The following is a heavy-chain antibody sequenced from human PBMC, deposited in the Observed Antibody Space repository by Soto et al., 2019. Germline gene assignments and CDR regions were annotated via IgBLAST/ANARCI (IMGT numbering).Heavy chain of an antibody. CDR3: ACEQQLATFQH. V-gene: IGHV1-3*01. CDR2: INAGSGNT. Sequence: QVQLVQSGAEVKKPGASVKVSCKASGYTFTNYAIHWVRQAPGQRLEWMGWINAGSGNTKYSQRFEGRVSITRDTFASTAYMEVSSLTSEVTAVYYCACEQQLATFQHWGQGTLVTVSS. J-gene: IGHJ1*01. CDR1: GYTFTNYA. D-gene: IGHD6-13*01.